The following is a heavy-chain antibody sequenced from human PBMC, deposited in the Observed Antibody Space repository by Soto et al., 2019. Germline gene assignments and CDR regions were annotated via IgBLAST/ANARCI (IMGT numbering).Heavy chain of an antibody. CDR2: IYYLGRT. V-gene: IGHV4-59*01. Sequence: SETLSLTCTVDSISTYYWNWIRQPPGKGLEWIGYIYYLGRTNYNSSLKSRITMSIDTSKNQFSLKLSSVTAADTAIYYCARDSIYSGYDRLDYWGQGTLVTVSS. CDR1: DSISTYY. CDR3: ARDSIYSGYDRLDY. J-gene: IGHJ4*02. D-gene: IGHD5-12*01.